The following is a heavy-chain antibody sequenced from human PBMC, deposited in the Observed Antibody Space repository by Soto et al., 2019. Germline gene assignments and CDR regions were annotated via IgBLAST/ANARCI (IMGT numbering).Heavy chain of an antibody. V-gene: IGHV1-69*01. D-gene: IGHD3-16*01. CDR2: IIPVFGTT. J-gene: IGHJ4*02. CDR1: GGLFSSFA. CDR3: AMGGSPYVWFNEF. Sequence: QERLVQSGAEVKKPGSSMKVSCKASGGLFSSFAISWVRQAPGQGLEWMGGIIPVFGTTNYPQKFQDRVTITADESTNTAYMELSSLRSDDMAIYYCAMGGSPYVWFNEFWGQGTLVTVSS.